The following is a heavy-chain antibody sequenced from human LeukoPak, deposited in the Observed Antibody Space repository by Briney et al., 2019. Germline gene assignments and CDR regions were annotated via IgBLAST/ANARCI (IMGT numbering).Heavy chain of an antibody. CDR3: AREHEDDGFDY. J-gene: IGHJ4*02. CDR2: ISYDGSNK. Sequence: PGGSLRLSCAASGFTFSSYAMHWVRQAPGKGLEWVAVISYDGSNKYYADSVKGRFTISRDNSKNTLYLQMNSLRAEDTAVYYCAREHEDDGFDYWGQGTLVTVSS. CDR1: GFTFSSYA. V-gene: IGHV3-30-3*01.